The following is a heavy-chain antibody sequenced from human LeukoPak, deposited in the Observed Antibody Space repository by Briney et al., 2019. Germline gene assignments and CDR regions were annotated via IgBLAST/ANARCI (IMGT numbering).Heavy chain of an antibody. CDR3: ARAIRRSSGYDAFDI. J-gene: IGHJ3*02. Sequence: SETLSLTCTVSGGSISSGGYYWSWIRQHPGKGLEWIGYIYYSGSTNYNPSLESRVTISVDTSKNQFSLKLSSVTAADTAVYYCARAIRRSSGYDAFDIWGQGTMVTVSS. CDR2: IYYSGST. V-gene: IGHV4-61*08. CDR1: GGSISSGGYY. D-gene: IGHD3-22*01.